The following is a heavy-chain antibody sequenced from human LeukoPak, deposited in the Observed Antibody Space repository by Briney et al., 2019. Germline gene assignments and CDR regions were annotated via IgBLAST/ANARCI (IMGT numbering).Heavy chain of an antibody. CDR2: LHSSGKI. CDR3: ARHKNSGTYPLDS. V-gene: IGHV4-59*08. Sequence: SETLSLTCIVSDDSISGLYWGWIRQPPGTTLEYIGWLHSSGKIYYNPSLKSRVIMSIDTSKNQISLNLTSVTAAGTAVYYCARHKNSGTYPLDSWGQGTLVTVSS. CDR1: DDSISGLY. D-gene: IGHD3-10*01. J-gene: IGHJ4*02.